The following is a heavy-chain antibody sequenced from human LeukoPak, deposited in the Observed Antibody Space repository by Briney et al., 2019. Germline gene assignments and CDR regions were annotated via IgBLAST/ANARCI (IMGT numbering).Heavy chain of an antibody. CDR2: VNHSGST. Sequence: PSETLSLTCAVYGGSFSGHYWTCIRHPPGKGLEWIGEVNHSGSTTYNPSLNNPVTISVDTSKNQFSLKLTSVTAEDTAVYYCARHRYGSGSLDSWGQGTLVTVSS. D-gene: IGHD3-10*01. V-gene: IGHV4-34*01. J-gene: IGHJ4*02. CDR3: ARHRYGSGSLDS. CDR1: GGSFSGHY.